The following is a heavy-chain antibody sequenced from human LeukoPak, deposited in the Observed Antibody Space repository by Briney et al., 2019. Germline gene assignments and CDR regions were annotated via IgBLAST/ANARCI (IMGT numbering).Heavy chain of an antibody. CDR1: GYTFTSYG. CDR3: ARDLKRYCSSTSCYTLDY. J-gene: IGHJ4*02. D-gene: IGHD2-2*02. V-gene: IGHV1-18*01. Sequence: SVKVSCKASGYTFTSYGISWVRQAPGQGLEWMGWISAYNGNTNYAQKLQGRVTMTTDTSTSTAYMELRSLRSDDTAVYYCARDLKRYCSSTSCYTLDYWGQGTLVTVSS. CDR2: ISAYNGNT.